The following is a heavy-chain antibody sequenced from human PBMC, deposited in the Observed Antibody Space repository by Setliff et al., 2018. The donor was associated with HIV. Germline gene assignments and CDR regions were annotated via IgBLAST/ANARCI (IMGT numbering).Heavy chain of an antibody. Sequence: QPGGSLRLSCAASGFAFDNYCMTWVRQAPGKGLEWVSAIGGSTGSTYYADSVKGRFTISTDNSKNTLYLQMNSLRAEDTAVYYCAKDPRAAVATICDYWGQGTLVTVSS. CDR2: IGGSTGST. J-gene: IGHJ4*02. CDR1: GFAFDNYC. D-gene: IGHD5-12*01. V-gene: IGHV3-23*01. CDR3: AKDPRAAVATICDY.